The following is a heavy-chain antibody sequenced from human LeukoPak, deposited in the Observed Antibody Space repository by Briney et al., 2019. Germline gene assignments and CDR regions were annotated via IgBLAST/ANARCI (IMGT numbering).Heavy chain of an antibody. CDR1: GYTFTGYY. J-gene: IGHJ4*02. D-gene: IGHD3-16*02. CDR3: ARDLWELSFDY. Sequence: GASVKVSCKASGYTFTGYYMHLVRQAPGQGLEWMGWINPNSGGTNYAQKFQGRVTMTTDTSTSTAYMELRSLRSDDTAVYYCARDLWELSFDYWGQGTLVTVSS. CDR2: INPNSGGT. V-gene: IGHV1-2*02.